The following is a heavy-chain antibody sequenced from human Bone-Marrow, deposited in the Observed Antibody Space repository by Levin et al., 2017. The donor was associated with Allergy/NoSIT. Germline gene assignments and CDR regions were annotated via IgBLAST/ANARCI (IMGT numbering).Heavy chain of an antibody. CDR1: GFSFKSYV. V-gene: IGHV3-30*03. CDR2: ISYDGNKK. CDR3: TRGAYAVYSGFDDRNYYYMDV. D-gene: IGHD5-12*01. Sequence: PGESLKISCAASGFSFKSYVMHWVRQAPGKGLEWVSVISYDGNKKYYADSVKGRFTVSRENSKNTLYLELNGLRTEDTAVFYCTRGAYAVYSGFDDRNYYYMDVWGKGTTVTVSS. J-gene: IGHJ6*03.